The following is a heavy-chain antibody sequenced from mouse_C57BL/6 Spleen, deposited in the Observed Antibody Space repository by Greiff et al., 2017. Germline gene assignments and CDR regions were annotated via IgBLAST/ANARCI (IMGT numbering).Heavy chain of an antibody. Sequence: EVKVEESGGGLVKPGGSLKLSCAASGFTFSSYTMSWVRQTPEKRLEWVATISGGGGNTYYPDSVKGRFTISRDNAKNTLYLQMSSLRSEDTALYYCARHGDGYYYAMDYWGQGTSVTVSS. V-gene: IGHV5-9*01. D-gene: IGHD2-3*01. CDR2: ISGGGGNT. CDR1: GFTFSSYT. J-gene: IGHJ4*01. CDR3: ARHGDGYYYAMDY.